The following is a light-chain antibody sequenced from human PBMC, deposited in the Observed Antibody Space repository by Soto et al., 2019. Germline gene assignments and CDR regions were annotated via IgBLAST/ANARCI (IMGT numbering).Light chain of an antibody. CDR1: QSVSSTY. V-gene: IGKV3-20*01. CDR2: GAS. CDR3: QQYGSSPLT. Sequence: EIVLTQSPGTLSLFPGDKATLSCRASQSVSSTYFAWYRQKPGQPPSLLIYGASNRATGVPDRFSGSGSGPDFTLTISRLEPEDFAVYYCQQYGSSPLTFGGGTKVEIK. J-gene: IGKJ4*01.